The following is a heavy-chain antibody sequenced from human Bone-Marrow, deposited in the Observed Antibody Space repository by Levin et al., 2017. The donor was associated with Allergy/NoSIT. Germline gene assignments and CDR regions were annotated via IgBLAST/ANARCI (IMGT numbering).Heavy chain of an antibody. CDR3: ARDLRGPSCCYDEGWTNEGWGYYGMDV. V-gene: IGHV3-30-3*01. CDR1: GFTFSSYA. Sequence: GGSLRLSCAASGFTFSSYAMHWVRQAPGKGLEWVAVISYDGSNKYYADSVKGRFTISRDNSKNTLYLQMNSLRAEDTAVYYCARDLRGPSCCYDEGWTNEGWGYYGMDVWGQGTTVTVSS. CDR2: ISYDGSNK. J-gene: IGHJ6*02. D-gene: IGHD2-2*01.